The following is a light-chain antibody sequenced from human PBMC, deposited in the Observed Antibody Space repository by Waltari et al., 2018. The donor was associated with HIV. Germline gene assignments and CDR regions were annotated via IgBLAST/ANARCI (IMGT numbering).Light chain of an antibody. V-gene: IGLV1-44*01. J-gene: IGLJ3*02. CDR1: SSNIGSNT. Sequence: QSVLTQPPSASGAPGQRVTIPCSGSSSNIGSNTVSWYQQVPGTAPKFLIYSNYQPPSGVPDRFSGSKSGTSASLAISGLQSEDEADYYCAAWDGNGHWVFGGGTKLTVL. CDR2: SNY. CDR3: AAWDGNGHWV.